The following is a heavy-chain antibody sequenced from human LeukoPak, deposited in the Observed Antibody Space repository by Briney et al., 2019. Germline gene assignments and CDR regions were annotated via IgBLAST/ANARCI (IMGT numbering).Heavy chain of an antibody. CDR3: ARDVGIGYNSLYYFDY. D-gene: IGHD5-24*01. CDR1: GGSISSHY. CDR2: VHYSGST. Sequence: PSETLSLTCTVSGGSISSHYWSWIRQPPGKGLEWIGYVHYSGSTNYNPSLKSRVTISLDTSKNQFSLKLSAVTAADTAVYYCARDVGIGYNSLYYFDYWGQGALVAVSS. V-gene: IGHV4-59*11. J-gene: IGHJ4*02.